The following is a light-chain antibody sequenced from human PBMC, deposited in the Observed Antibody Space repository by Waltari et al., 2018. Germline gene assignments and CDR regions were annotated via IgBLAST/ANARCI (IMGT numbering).Light chain of an antibody. CDR3: QQYGTSPLT. V-gene: IGKV3-20*01. CDR2: GAS. Sequence: EIVLTQSPGTLSLSPGERANLPCRASQTVMSDYLAWYQQKPGQAPRLLIYGASTRATGTPDRFRGSGSGTDFTLTISRLEPEDFAVYHCQQYGTSPLTFGGGTKVEI. CDR1: QTVMSDY. J-gene: IGKJ4*01.